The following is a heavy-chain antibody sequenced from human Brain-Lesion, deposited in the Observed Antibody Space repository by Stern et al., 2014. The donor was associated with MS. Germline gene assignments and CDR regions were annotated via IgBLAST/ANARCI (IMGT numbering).Heavy chain of an antibody. V-gene: IGHV1-24*01. CDR1: GYTLTELS. J-gene: IGHJ4*02. D-gene: IGHD1-26*01. CDR3: ATLSPGAGGNYYRHFDY. Sequence: VQLVDSGAEVKKPGASVKVSCKVSGYTLTELSMHWVRQAPRKGLEWMGGFDSEDGETIYAQKFQGRVTMTEDTSTDTAYMELSSLRSEDTAVYYCATLSPGAGGNYYRHFDYWGQGTLVTVSS. CDR2: FDSEDGET.